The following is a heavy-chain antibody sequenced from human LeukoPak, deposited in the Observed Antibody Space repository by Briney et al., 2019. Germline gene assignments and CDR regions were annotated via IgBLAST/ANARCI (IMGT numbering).Heavy chain of an antibody. J-gene: IGHJ4*02. CDR2: ISGSGHDI. CDR3: ARDAGHGSGYYTY. V-gene: IGHV3-11*04. D-gene: IGHD3-22*01. CDR1: GFTFSDSY. Sequence: GGSLRLSCAASGFTFSDSYMTWVRQAPGKGVEWVAYISGSGHDINYSDSVKGRFTISRDNAKNSLYLQMSSLRVEDTAVYYCARDAGHGSGYYTYWGQGTLVTVSS.